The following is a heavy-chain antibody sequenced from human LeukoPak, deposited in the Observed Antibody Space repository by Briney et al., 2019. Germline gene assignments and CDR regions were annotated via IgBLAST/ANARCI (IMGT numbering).Heavy chain of an antibody. J-gene: IGHJ4*02. CDR3: ASLAYFDYLADY. D-gene: IGHD3-9*01. V-gene: IGHV1-46*01. CDR2: INYSGGTT. CDR1: GDTFSSYY. Sequence: ASVKVSCKASGDTFSSYYIHWIPQAPGQGLEWMGIINYSGGTTNYPQKFQGRVTMTRDMSTSTVYMEVSSLRSEDTAVYYCASLAYFDYLADYWGQGTLVTVSS.